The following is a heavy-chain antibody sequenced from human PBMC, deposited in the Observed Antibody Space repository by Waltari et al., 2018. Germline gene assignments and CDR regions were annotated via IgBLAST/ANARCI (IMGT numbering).Heavy chain of an antibody. CDR3: ARCSPRGYDFWSGYYTESNWFDP. CDR1: GYSISSGYY. D-gene: IGHD3-3*01. Sequence: QVQLQESGPGLVKPSETLSLTCAVSGYSISSGYYWGWIRQPPGKGLEWIGSIYHSGSTYSNPSRKSRVTISVDTSKNQVSLKLSAVTAADTAVYYCARCSPRGYDFWSGYYTESNWFDPWGQGTLVTVSS. J-gene: IGHJ5*02. CDR2: IYHSGST. V-gene: IGHV4-38-2*01.